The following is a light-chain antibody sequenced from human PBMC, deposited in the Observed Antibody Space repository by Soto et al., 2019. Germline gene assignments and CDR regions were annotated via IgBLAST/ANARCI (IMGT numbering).Light chain of an antibody. V-gene: IGKV3-20*01. J-gene: IGKJ3*01. CDR2: GAS. CDR3: QQYRRSPIFT. Sequence: EIVLTQSPGTLSLSPGERATLSCRASQSVSSSYLAWYQQKPGQAPRLLIYGASSRATGFPDRFSGSGSGTDFTLTISRLEPEDFAVYYCQQYRRSPIFTFGPGTKVDIK. CDR1: QSVSSSY.